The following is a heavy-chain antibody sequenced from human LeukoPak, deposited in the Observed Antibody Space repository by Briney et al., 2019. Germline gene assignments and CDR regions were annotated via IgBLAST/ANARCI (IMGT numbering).Heavy chain of an antibody. CDR3: ARDRLLLVRAIAVADFDY. Sequence: GASVKVSCKASGYTFTSYYIHWVRQAPGQGLEWMGIINPSGDSTNYAQKFQGRVTMTGDTSTSTVYMELSSLRSEDTAVYYCARDRLLLVRAIAVADFDYWGQGTLVTVSS. D-gene: IGHD6-19*01. CDR1: GYTFTSYY. CDR2: INPSGDST. J-gene: IGHJ4*02. V-gene: IGHV1-46*01.